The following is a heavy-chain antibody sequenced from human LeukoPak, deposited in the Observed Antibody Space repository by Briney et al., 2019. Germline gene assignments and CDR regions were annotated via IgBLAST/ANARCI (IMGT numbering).Heavy chain of an antibody. CDR2: ISSSGSTI. CDR3: AREPRGDWFVTLGYFDL. V-gene: IGHV3-48*03. CDR1: GFSFSSYE. D-gene: IGHD3/OR15-3a*01. J-gene: IGHJ2*01. Sequence: GGSLRLSCAASGFSFSSYEMNWVRQAPGKGLEWVSYISSSGSTIYYADSVKGRFTISRDNAKNSLYLQMNSLRAEDTAVYYCAREPRGDWFVTLGYFDLWGRGTLVTVSS.